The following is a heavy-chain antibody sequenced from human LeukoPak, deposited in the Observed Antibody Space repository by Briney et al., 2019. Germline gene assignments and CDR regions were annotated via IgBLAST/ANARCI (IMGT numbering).Heavy chain of an antibody. D-gene: IGHD6-13*01. J-gene: IGHJ3*01. V-gene: IGHV4-34*01. CDR3: ARLFSSSWYRGAFDL. Sequence: PSETLSLTCGVYGGSFSAYYWSWIRQAPEKGLEWIGEINHRGSTNYNPSLKSRVTISLDTSENQFSLKLSSVTAADTAVYYCARLFSSSWYRGAFDLWGQGTMVTVSS. CDR1: GGSFSAYY. CDR2: INHRGST.